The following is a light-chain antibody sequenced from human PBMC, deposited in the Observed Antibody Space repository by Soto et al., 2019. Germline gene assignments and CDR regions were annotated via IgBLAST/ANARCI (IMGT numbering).Light chain of an antibody. V-gene: IGKV1-9*01. CDR2: AAS. CDR3: QQLNSYPIT. J-gene: IGKJ5*01. CDR1: QGISSY. Sequence: DIQLTQSPSFLSASGGDRVTITCRASQGISSYLAWYQQKPGKAPKLLIYAASTLQSGVPSRFSGSASGTEFTLTVSSLQPEDFATYYCQQLNSYPITFGQGTRLDIK.